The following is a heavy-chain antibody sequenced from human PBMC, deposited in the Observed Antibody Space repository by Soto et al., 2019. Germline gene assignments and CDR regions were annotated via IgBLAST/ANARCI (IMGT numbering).Heavy chain of an antibody. CDR3: ARSAGYTSNWLDS. CDR1: GYTFATYD. D-gene: IGHD2-2*02. Sequence: QVQLVQSGAEVKTPGASVKVSCKASGYTFATYDINWVRQAPGQGLEWMGWMNPNSGNTGYAQKFQGRLTMTGDTALSIAHMELSSLRNEDTAVYYCARSAGYTSNWLDSWGQGTLVTVSA. V-gene: IGHV1-8*01. CDR2: MNPNSGNT. J-gene: IGHJ5*01.